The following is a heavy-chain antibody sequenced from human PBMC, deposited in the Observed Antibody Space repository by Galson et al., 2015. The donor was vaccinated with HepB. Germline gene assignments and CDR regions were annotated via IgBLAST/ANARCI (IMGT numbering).Heavy chain of an antibody. CDR2: IKQDGSEK. J-gene: IGHJ6*02. CDR1: GFTFSSCR. Sequence: SLRLSCAASGFTFSSCRMSWVRQAPGKGLEWVANIKQDGSEKYYVDSVKGRFTISRDNAKNSLYLQMNSLRAEDTAVYYCAKGLAAYYHYYALDVWGQGTSVTVSS. V-gene: IGHV3-7*03. CDR3: AKGLAAYYHYYALDV. D-gene: IGHD6-25*01.